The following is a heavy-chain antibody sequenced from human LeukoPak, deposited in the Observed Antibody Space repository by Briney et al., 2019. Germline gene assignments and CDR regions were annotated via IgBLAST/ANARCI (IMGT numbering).Heavy chain of an antibody. CDR1: GFIFSSYW. CDR3: ARIIGAFGTYRYDS. V-gene: IGHV3-7*01. Sequence: PGGSLRLSCEVSGFIFSSYWMSWVRQALGKGLEWVGNINQEGSERNHGDSVNGRFTISRDNAENSLYLQMNSLRAEDTAVYYCARIIGAFGTYRYDSWGQGTLVSVSS. J-gene: IGHJ4*02. D-gene: IGHD3-16*02. CDR2: INQEGSER.